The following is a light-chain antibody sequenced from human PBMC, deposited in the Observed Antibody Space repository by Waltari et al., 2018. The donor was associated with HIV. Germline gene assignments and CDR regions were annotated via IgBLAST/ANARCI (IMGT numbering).Light chain of an antibody. CDR3: ATWHTSLRAHVV. CDR2: GNE. J-gene: IGLJ2*01. Sequence: QSVLTQSPSVSAAPGQRVTISCSGSSPNIGNNDVSWYQQLPGRAPKVLIYGNEKRPSGIPDRCSGSKSGTSATLDITGLQTGDEADYYCATWHTSLRAHVVFGGGTKVTVL. V-gene: IGLV1-51*01. CDR1: SPNIGNND.